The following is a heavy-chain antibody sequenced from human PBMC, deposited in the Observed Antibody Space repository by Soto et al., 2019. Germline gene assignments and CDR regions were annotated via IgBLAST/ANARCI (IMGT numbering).Heavy chain of an antibody. D-gene: IGHD2-2*01. CDR3: ARVNTWYAPFDY. J-gene: IGHJ4*02. CDR2: IYPDDSDT. CDR1: GYSFISYW. V-gene: IGHV5-51*01. Sequence: EVQLVQSGAEVKKPGESLKISCKGSGYSFISYWIAWVRQMPGKGLEWMGIIYPDDSDTRYSPSFQGQVTISADKSINTAFLQWSSLKASDTAMYYCARVNTWYAPFDYWGQGTLVTVSS.